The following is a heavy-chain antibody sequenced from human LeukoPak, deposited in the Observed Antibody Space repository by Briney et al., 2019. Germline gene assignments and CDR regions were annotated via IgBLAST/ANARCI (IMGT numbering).Heavy chain of an antibody. CDR2: IYYSGST. CDR3: ARPSNEYYDSSGYYLNVDAFDI. D-gene: IGHD3-22*01. V-gene: IGHV4-39*01. CDR1: GGSISSSSYY. J-gene: IGHJ3*02. Sequence: SETLSLTCTVSGGSISSSSYYWGWIRQPPGKGLEWIGSIYYSGSTYYNPSLKSRVTISVDTSKNQFSLKLSSVTAADTAVYYCARPSNEYYDSSGYYLNVDAFDIWGQGTMVTVSS.